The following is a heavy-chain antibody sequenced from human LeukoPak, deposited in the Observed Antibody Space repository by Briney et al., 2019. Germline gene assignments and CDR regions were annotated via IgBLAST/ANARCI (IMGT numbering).Heavy chain of an antibody. CDR3: AASGGYFDY. Sequence: ASVEVSCKVSGYTLPELSIHWVRQAPGRGLEWMGGFDPENGETVSARRLQGRLTMTEDTSSDTAYMELSSLTSEDTAVYYCAASGGYFDYWGQGTLITVSS. J-gene: IGHJ4*02. CDR2: FDPENGET. V-gene: IGHV1-24*01. D-gene: IGHD3-16*01. CDR1: GYTLPELS.